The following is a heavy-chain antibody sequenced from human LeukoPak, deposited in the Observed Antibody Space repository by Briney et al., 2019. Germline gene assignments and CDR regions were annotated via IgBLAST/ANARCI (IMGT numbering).Heavy chain of an antibody. CDR1: GYSFTGYW. CDR2: IYPGDSDT. Sequence: GEALKISCKGSGYSFTGYWIGWVRQMPGKGLEWRGIIYPGDSDTRYSPSFQGHVTISADRSISTAYLQWSSLKASDTAMYYCARSRDGYTGPFDYWGQGTLVTVSS. CDR3: ARSRDGYTGPFDY. D-gene: IGHD5-24*01. J-gene: IGHJ4*02. V-gene: IGHV5-51*01.